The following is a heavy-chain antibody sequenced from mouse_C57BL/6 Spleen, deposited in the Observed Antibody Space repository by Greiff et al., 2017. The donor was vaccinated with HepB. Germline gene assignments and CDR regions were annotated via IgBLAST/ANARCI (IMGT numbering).Heavy chain of an antibody. CDR3: ARPLDYGSSYGGFAY. V-gene: IGHV14-2*01. D-gene: IGHD1-1*01. J-gene: IGHJ3*01. CDR2: IDPEDGET. Sequence: DVQLQESGAELVKPGASVKLSCTASGFNIKDYYMHWVKQRTEQGLEWIGRIDPEDGETKYAPKFQGKATITADTSSNTAYLQLSSLTSEDTAVYYCARPLDYGSSYGGFAYWGQGTLVTVSA. CDR1: GFNIKDYY.